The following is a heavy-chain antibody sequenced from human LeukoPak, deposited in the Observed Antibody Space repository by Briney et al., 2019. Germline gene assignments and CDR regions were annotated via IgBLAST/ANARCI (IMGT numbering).Heavy chain of an antibody. CDR1: GYTFTSYD. D-gene: IGHD3-3*01. J-gene: IGHJ4*02. V-gene: IGHV1-8*01. Sequence: ASVKVSCKASGYTFTSYDINWVRQATGQGLEWMGWMNPNSGNTGYAQKFQGRVTMTRNTSISTAYMELSSLRSEDTAVYYCARGESGLRFLEWPANFDYWGQGTLVTVSS. CDR2: MNPNSGNT. CDR3: ARGESGLRFLEWPANFDY.